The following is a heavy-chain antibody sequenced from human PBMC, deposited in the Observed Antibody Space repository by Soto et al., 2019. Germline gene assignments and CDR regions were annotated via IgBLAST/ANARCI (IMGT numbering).Heavy chain of an antibody. J-gene: IGHJ5*02. CDR2: IYHSGST. CDR3: ARDSTLSNEGFDP. D-gene: IGHD4-4*01. Sequence: QMQLQESGSGLVKPSQTLSLTCAVSGGSISSGGYSWSWIRQPPGKGLEWIGYIYHSGSTYYNPSLKSRVTISVDRSKNQFSLKLSSVTAADTAVYYCARDSTLSNEGFDPWGQGTLVTVSS. CDR1: GGSISSGGYS. V-gene: IGHV4-30-2*01.